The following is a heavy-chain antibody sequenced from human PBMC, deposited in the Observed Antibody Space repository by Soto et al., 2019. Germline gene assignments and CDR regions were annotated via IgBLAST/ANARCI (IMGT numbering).Heavy chain of an antibody. CDR2: IYYSGST. CDR3: ARGRYDSSGYYLDAFDI. D-gene: IGHD3-22*01. CDR1: GGSISSGGYY. V-gene: IGHV4-31*03. Sequence: QVQLQESGPGLVKPSQTLSLTCTVSGGSISSGGYYWSWIRQHPGNGLEWIGYIYYSGSTYYNPSLKSRVTISVDTSKNQFSLKLSSVTAADTAVYYCARGRYDSSGYYLDAFDIWGQGTMVTVSS. J-gene: IGHJ3*02.